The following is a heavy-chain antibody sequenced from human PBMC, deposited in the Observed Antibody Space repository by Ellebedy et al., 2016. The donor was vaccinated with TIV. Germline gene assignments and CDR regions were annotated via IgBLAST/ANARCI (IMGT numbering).Heavy chain of an antibody. CDR3: ARGGYGRPFDC. Sequence: GGSLRLSCAASGFTFSNYWMKWVRQAPGKGLEWVANIKQEGSEKYYVDSVKGRFTISRDNAKNSLFLQMNSLRVEDTAVYFCARGGYGRPFDCWGQGTLVTVSS. D-gene: IGHD5-12*01. J-gene: IGHJ4*02. CDR1: GFTFSNYW. V-gene: IGHV3-7*03. CDR2: IKQEGSEK.